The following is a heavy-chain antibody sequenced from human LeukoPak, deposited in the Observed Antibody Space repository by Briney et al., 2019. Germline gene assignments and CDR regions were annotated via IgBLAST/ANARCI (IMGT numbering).Heavy chain of an antibody. CDR2: IKQDESEK. CDR3: ARGGSFSSLYGISWDY. Sequence: GGSLRLSCAASGFTFSNYWMSWVRQAPGKGLEWVANIKQDESEKFYVDSVKGRFSISRDNAGNSLYLQMNSLSVEDTAVYYCARGGSFSSLYGISWDYWGQGALVTVSS. CDR1: GFTFSNYW. D-gene: IGHD2-15*01. J-gene: IGHJ4*02. V-gene: IGHV3-7*01.